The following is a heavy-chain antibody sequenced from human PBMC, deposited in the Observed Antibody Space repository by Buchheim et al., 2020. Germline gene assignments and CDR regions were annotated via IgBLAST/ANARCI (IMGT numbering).Heavy chain of an antibody. CDR1: GGSFSGYY. J-gene: IGHJ6*02. CDR2: INHSGST. Sequence: QVQLQQWGAGLLKPSETLSLTCTVYGGSFSGYYWSWIRQPPGKGLEWIGEINHSGSTNYNPSLKSRVTISVDTSKNQFSLKLSSVTAADTAVYYCARDNYDYYGMDVWGQGTT. CDR3: ARDNYDYYGMDV. V-gene: IGHV4-34*01.